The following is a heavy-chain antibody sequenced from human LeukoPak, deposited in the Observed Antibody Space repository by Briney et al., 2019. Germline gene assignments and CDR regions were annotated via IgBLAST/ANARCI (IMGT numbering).Heavy chain of an antibody. Sequence: ASVKVSCKASGYTFTGYYMHWVRQAPGQGLEWMGCINPNSGGTNYARKFQGRVTMTRDTSIRTAYMELSRLRSDDPAVYYCARGVKCSSTSCYARGTDYRHNWFDPWGQGTLVTVCS. J-gene: IGHJ5*02. CDR1: GYTFTGYY. V-gene: IGHV1-2*02. D-gene: IGHD2-2*01. CDR2: INPNSGGT. CDR3: ARGVKCSSTSCYARGTDYRHNWFDP.